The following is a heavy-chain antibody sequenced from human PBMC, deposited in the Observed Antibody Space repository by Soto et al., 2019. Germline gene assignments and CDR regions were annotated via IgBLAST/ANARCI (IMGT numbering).Heavy chain of an antibody. CDR1: GFTVSSNY. CDR2: IYSGGST. V-gene: IGHV3-53*04. Sequence: EVQLVESGGGLVQPGGSLRLSCAASGFTVSSNYMSWVRQAPGKGLEWVSVIYSGGSTYYADSVKGRFTISRHNSKNTLYLQMNSLRAEDTAVYDCARAPSYCSGGSCYVLYFDYWGQGTLVTVSS. J-gene: IGHJ4*02. D-gene: IGHD2-15*01. CDR3: ARAPSYCSGGSCYVLYFDY.